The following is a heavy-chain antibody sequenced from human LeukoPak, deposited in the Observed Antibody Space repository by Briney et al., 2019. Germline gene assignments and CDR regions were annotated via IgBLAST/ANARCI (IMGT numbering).Heavy chain of an antibody. Sequence: PGGSLRLSCAASGFTFSSYAMSWVRQAPGKGLEWVSAISGSGGSTYYADSVKGRITISRDNSKNTLYLQMNSLRAEDTAVYYCAKDGYSSGWYYFDYWGQGTLVTVSS. CDR3: AKDGYSSGWYYFDY. J-gene: IGHJ4*02. CDR2: ISGSGGST. V-gene: IGHV3-23*01. CDR1: GFTFSSYA. D-gene: IGHD6-19*01.